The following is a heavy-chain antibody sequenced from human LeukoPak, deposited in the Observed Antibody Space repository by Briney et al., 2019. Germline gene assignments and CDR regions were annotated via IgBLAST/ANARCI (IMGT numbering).Heavy chain of an antibody. V-gene: IGHV3-7*01. CDR1: GFTFSSYW. Sequence: PGGSLRLSCAASGFTFSSYWMSWVRQAPGKGLEWVANIKQDGSEKYYVDSVKGRFTISRDNAKNSLYLQMNSLRAEDTAVYYCARGSGDARYYFDYWGQGTLVTVSS. D-gene: IGHD3-10*01. J-gene: IGHJ4*02. CDR2: IKQDGSEK. CDR3: ARGSGDARYYFDY.